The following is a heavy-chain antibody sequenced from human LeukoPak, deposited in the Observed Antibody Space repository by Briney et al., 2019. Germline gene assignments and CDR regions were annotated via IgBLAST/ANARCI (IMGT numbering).Heavy chain of an antibody. CDR1: GFTFSSYS. CDR3: AREETNHPHCSGGSCYSPVFDY. CDR2: ISSSSSYI. J-gene: IGHJ4*02. D-gene: IGHD2-15*01. Sequence: GGSLRLSCAASGFTFSSYSMNWVRQAPGKGLEWVSSISSSSSYIYYADSVKGRFTISRDNAKNSLYLQMNSLRAEDTAVYYCAREETNHPHCSGGSCYSPVFDYWGQGTLVTVSS. V-gene: IGHV3-21*01.